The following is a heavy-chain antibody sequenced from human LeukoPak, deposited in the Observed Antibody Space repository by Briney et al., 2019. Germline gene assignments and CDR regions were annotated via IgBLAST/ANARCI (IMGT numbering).Heavy chain of an antibody. Sequence: ASVKVSCEASGYTFTGYYMHWVRQAPGQGLEWMGWINPNFGNTNYAQKFQGRVTMTRDTSISTAYMELSRLRSDDTAVYHCARAHGLGAAGYYFDYWGQGTLVTVSS. J-gene: IGHJ4*02. CDR2: INPNFGNT. D-gene: IGHD6-13*01. CDR3: ARAHGLGAAGYYFDY. V-gene: IGHV1-2*02. CDR1: GYTFTGYY.